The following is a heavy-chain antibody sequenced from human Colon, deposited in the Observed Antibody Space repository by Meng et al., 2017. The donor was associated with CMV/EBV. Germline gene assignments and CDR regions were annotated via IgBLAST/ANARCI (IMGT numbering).Heavy chain of an antibody. Sequence: ASVKVSCKASGYTFTSYGISWVRQAPGQGLEWMGWISTDSGDTSYAQKFQGRITLTTDTSTSTAYMEVRSLKANDTADYYCARAGSRLQFIKGYWGQGTLVTVSS. CDR1: GYTFTSYG. CDR3: ARAGSRLQFIKGY. J-gene: IGHJ4*02. D-gene: IGHD1-26*01. CDR2: ISTDSGDT. V-gene: IGHV1-18*01.